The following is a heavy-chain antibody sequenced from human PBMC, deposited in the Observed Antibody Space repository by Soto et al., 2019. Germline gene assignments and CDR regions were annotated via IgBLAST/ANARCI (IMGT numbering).Heavy chain of an antibody. CDR2: LSFDGSNK. J-gene: IGHJ5*01. CDR3: AKGVCSSSCCGFDS. V-gene: IGHV3-30*18. D-gene: IGHD2-2*01. CDR1: RFSFSNFG. Sequence: QEQLVESGGGVVQPGMSLRLSCVASRFSFSNFGMHWVRQAPGKGLEWVAALSFDGSNKNYADGVRGRFTISRDNSKNTLYLHMNGLRSDDTAMYYCAKGVCSSSCCGFDSWGQGTLVTV.